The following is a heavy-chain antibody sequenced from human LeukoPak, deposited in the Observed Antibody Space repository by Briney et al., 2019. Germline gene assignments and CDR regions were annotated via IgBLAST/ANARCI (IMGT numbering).Heavy chain of an antibody. CDR3: ARDPETTVTRGY. J-gene: IGHJ4*02. CDR2: IYSGGST. V-gene: IGHV3-66*01. CDR1: GFTVSSNY. Sequence: GGSLRLSCAASGFTVSSNYMSWVRQAPGKGLEWVSVIYSGGSTYYADSVKGRFTISRDNSKNTLYLQMNSLRAEDTAVYYCARDPETTVTRGYWGQGTLVTVSS. D-gene: IGHD4-17*01.